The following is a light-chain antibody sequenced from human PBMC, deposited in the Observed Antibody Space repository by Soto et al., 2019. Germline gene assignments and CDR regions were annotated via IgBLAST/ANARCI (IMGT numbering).Light chain of an antibody. CDR3: QQYGDSPRS. J-gene: IGKJ1*01. CDR1: RSLSSDY. CDR2: HAS. V-gene: IGKV3-20*01. Sequence: IVLMQYPDTLSLSPGERATLSGVSSRSLSSDYLAWYQQKPGQAPRLLFYHASRRATGTPDRFSVSGSGTDFTLTISRLEPGDFAVYYCQQYGDSPRSFGQGTKVDIK.